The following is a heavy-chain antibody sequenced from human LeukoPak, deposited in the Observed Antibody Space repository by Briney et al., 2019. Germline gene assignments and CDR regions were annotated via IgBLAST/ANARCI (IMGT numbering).Heavy chain of an antibody. CDR2: IYTSGST. D-gene: IGHD3-22*01. J-gene: IGHJ6*03. CDR1: GGSISSYY. CDR3: ARTGYYYDSSGPRGSYYMDV. V-gene: IGHV4-4*07. Sequence: SETLSLTCTVSGGSISSYYWSWIRQPAGKGLVWIGRIYTSGSTTHNPSLKSRVTMSVDTSKNQFSLKLSSVTAADTAVYYCARTGYYYDSSGPRGSYYMDVWGKGTTVTISS.